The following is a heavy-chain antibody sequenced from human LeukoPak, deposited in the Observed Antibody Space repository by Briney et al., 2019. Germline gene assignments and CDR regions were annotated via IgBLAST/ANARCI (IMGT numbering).Heavy chain of an antibody. D-gene: IGHD5-12*01. CDR3: TTPTTYIDY. CDR1: GFTFSNAW. J-gene: IGHJ4*02. V-gene: IGHV3-15*01. Sequence: GGSLRLSCAASGFTFSNAWMSWVREAPGKGVEWVGRIKSKTDARTTDYSPPVKGIFTISRDDSKNTLYLQMNSLKTEDTAVYYCTTPTTYIDYWGQGTLVTVSS. CDR2: IKSKTDARTT.